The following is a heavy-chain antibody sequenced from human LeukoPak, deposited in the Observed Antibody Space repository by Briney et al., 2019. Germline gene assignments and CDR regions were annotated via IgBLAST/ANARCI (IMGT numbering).Heavy chain of an antibody. V-gene: IGHV3-23*01. J-gene: IGHJ4*02. Sequence: GGSLRLSCAVSGFTFSSYAMSWVRQAPGKGLEYVSGISGGGVTTYYADSVKGRFTVSRDNSKNTPYLQMNSLRAEDTAVYYCAKAFKRGSSGWYSYFDYWGQGTLVTVSS. CDR2: ISGGGVTT. D-gene: IGHD6-19*01. CDR3: AKAFKRGSSGWYSYFDY. CDR1: GFTFSSYA.